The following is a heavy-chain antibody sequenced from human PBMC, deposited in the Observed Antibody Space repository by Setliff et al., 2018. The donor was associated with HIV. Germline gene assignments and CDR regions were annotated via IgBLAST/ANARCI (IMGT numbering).Heavy chain of an antibody. CDR3: AEVTCSPDSCFLDY. J-gene: IGHJ4*02. V-gene: IGHV1-46*01. Sequence: GASVKVSCKASGSTFITYHVHWVRQAPGQGLEWMGIINPNTGSTSYAQKFQGRVTVTWDTSSGTVYMDLNSLKSEDTAVYYCAEVTCSPDSCFLDYWGQGTLVTVSS. CDR2: INPNTGST. CDR1: GSTFITYH. D-gene: IGHD2-15*01.